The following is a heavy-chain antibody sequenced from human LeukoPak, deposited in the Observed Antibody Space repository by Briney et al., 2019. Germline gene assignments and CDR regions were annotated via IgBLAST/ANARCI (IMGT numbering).Heavy chain of an antibody. CDR3: ATESTGYHYDAFDV. D-gene: IGHD3-22*01. CDR2: FDPEEVET. V-gene: IGHV1-24*01. Sequence: ASVKASCKVSGYTLTELSINWVRQAPGSGLEWMGGFDPEEVETIYAEKFQGRITMTEDTSTDTAYLELTSLSSEDTAIYFCATESTGYHYDAFDVWGQGTMVTVSS. CDR1: GYTLTELS. J-gene: IGHJ3*01.